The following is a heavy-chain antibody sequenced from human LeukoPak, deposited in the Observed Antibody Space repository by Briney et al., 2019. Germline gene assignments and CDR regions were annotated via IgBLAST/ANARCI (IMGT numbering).Heavy chain of an antibody. CDR2: INPNSGGT. D-gene: IGHD2-15*01. CDR1: GYTFTGYY. Sequence: ASVTVSCKASGYTFTGYYMHWVRQAPGQGLEWMGWINPNSGGTNYAQKFQGRVTMTRDTSISTAYMELSRLRSDDTAVYYCARDKRAARWFDPWGQGTLVTVSS. CDR3: ARDKRAARWFDP. V-gene: IGHV1-2*02. J-gene: IGHJ5*02.